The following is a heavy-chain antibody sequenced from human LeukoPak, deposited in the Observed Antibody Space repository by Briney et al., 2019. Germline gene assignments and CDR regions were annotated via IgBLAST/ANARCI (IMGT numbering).Heavy chain of an antibody. CDR1: GFTFSTYA. V-gene: IGHV3-23*01. D-gene: IGHD5-12*01. Sequence: PGGSLRLSCAASGFTFSTYAMNWVRQAPGKGLEWVSAVSSSGGTTYYADSVKGRFTISRHNSKNTLYLQMNSLRAEDTVVYYCAKPYSGWTSFDYRGQGTLVTVSS. J-gene: IGHJ4*02. CDR2: VSSSGGTT. CDR3: AKPYSGWTSFDY.